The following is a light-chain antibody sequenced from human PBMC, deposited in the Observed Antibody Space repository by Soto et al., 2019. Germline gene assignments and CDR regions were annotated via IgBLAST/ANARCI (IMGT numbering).Light chain of an antibody. CDR2: DVS. V-gene: IGKV3-11*01. CDR3: QQRSNWPVT. J-gene: IGKJ4*01. CDR1: QSVSSY. Sequence: EIVLTQSPATLSLSPGERATLSCRASQSVSSYLTWYQQKPGQAPRLLIYDVSKRATGIPARFSGSGSGADFTLTISSLEPEDFAVYFCQQRSNWPVTFGRGTKVEIK.